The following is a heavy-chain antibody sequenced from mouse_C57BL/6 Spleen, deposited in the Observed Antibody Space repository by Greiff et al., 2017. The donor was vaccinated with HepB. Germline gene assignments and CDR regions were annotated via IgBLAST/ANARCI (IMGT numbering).Heavy chain of an antibody. CDR2: ISSGSSTI. Sequence: EVQLMESGGGLVKPGGSLKLSCAASGFTFSDYGMHWVRQAPEKGLEWVAYISSGSSTIYYADTVKGRFTISRDNAKNTLFLQMTSLRSEDTAMYYCANDGNYYAMDYWGQGTSVTVSS. D-gene: IGHD2-1*01. V-gene: IGHV5-17*01. CDR1: GFTFSDYG. CDR3: ANDGNYYAMDY. J-gene: IGHJ4*01.